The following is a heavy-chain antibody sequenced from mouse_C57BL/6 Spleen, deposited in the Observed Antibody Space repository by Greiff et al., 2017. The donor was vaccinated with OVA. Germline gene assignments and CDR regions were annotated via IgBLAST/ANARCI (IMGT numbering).Heavy chain of an antibody. CDR2: ISSGSSTI. J-gene: IGHJ1*03. CDR1: GFTFSDYG. V-gene: IGHV5-17*01. D-gene: IGHD6-5*01. CDR3: ARKTGYALYWYFDV. Sequence: EVMLVESGGGLVKPGGSLKLSCAASGFTFSDYGMHWVRQAPEKGLEWVAYISSGSSTIYYADTVKGRFTISRDNAKNTLFLQMTSLRSEDTAMYYCARKTGYALYWYFDVWGTGTTVTVSS.